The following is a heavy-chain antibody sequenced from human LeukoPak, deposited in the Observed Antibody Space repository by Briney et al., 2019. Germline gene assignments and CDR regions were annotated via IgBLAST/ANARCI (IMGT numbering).Heavy chain of an antibody. D-gene: IGHD5-24*01. Sequence: PGGSLRLSCAASGFTFSSYGMHWVRQAPGKGLEWVAVISYDGSNKYYADSVKGRFTISRDNSKNTLYLQMNSLRAEDTAVYYCAKGDGYNFAWGLIGYWGQGTLVTVSS. CDR3: AKGDGYNFAWGLIGY. J-gene: IGHJ4*02. CDR1: GFTFSSYG. CDR2: ISYDGSNK. V-gene: IGHV3-30*18.